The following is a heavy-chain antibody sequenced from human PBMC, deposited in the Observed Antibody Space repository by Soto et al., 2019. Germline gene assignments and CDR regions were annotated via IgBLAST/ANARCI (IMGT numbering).Heavy chain of an antibody. V-gene: IGHV3-23*04. CDR3: AKDRSIVGATYFDY. CDR2: ISGSGGST. CDR1: GFTFSNAW. D-gene: IGHD1-26*01. Sequence: EVQLVESGGGLVKPGGSLRLSCAASGFTFSNAWMSWVRQAPGKGLEWVSAISGSGGSTYYADSVKGRFTISRDNSKNTLYLQMNSLRAEDTAVYYCAKDRSIVGATYFDYWGQGTLVTVSS. J-gene: IGHJ4*02.